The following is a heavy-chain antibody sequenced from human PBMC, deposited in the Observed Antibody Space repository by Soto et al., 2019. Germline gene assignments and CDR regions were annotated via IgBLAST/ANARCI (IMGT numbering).Heavy chain of an antibody. D-gene: IGHD6-13*01. Sequence: SQTLSLTCAISGDSVSTNSATWDWIRQSPSRGLEWLGRTYYRSKWDNDYAVSVKSRITINPDTSKNQFSLQLNSVTPEDTAVYYCAREQQQLVGDGMDVWGQGTTVTVSS. J-gene: IGHJ6*02. CDR1: GDSVSTNSAT. CDR3: AREQQQLVGDGMDV. V-gene: IGHV6-1*01. CDR2: TYYRSKWDN.